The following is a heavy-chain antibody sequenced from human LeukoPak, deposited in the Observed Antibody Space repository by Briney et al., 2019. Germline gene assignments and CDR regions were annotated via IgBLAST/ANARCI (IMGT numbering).Heavy chain of an antibody. Sequence: ASVKVSCKASGYTFTGYYMHWVRQAPGQGLEWMGWINPNSGGTNYAQKFQGWVTMTRDTSISTAYMELSRLRSDDTAVYYCARDLCCRDTAMVNDYYYYGMDVWGQGTTVTVSS. D-gene: IGHD5-18*01. CDR3: ARDLCCRDTAMVNDYYYYGMDV. CDR1: GYTFTGYY. V-gene: IGHV1-2*04. J-gene: IGHJ6*02. CDR2: INPNSGGT.